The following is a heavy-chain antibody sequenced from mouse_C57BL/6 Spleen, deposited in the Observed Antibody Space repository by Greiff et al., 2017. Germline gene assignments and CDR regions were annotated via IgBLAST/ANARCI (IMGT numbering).Heavy chain of an antibody. Sequence: QVQLKQPGAELVKPGASVKLSCKASGYTFTSYWMQWVKQRPGQGLEWIGEIDPSDSYTNYNQKFKGKATLTVDTSSSTAYMQLSSLTSEDSAVYYCARNYGSSSHWYFDVWGTGTTVTVSS. CDR3: ARNYGSSSHWYFDV. CDR2: IDPSDSYT. D-gene: IGHD1-1*01. V-gene: IGHV1-50*01. J-gene: IGHJ1*03. CDR1: GYTFTSYW.